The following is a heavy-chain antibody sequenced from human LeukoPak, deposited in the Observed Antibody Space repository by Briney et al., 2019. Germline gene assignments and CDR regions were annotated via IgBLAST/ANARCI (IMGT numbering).Heavy chain of an antibody. CDR3: ARCPYDSTGYYSVPSHLDY. CDR1: GFTFSTYW. V-gene: IGHV3-7*01. CDR2: IKQDGSAK. Sequence: GGSLRLSCAASGFTFSTYWMTWVRQAPGKGLEWAANIKQDGSAKYYVDSLRGRFSISRDNVKNSPFLQMNSLSAEDTAVYYCARCPYDSTGYYSVPSHLDYWGQGTLVTVSS. D-gene: IGHD3-22*01. J-gene: IGHJ4*02.